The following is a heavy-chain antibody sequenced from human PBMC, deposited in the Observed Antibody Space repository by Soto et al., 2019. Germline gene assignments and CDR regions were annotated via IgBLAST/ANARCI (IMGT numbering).Heavy chain of an antibody. J-gene: IGHJ4*02. D-gene: IGHD2-21*01. V-gene: IGHV1-69*01. CDR2: IIPIFGTT. Sequence: VQLVQSGAEVKKPGSSVKVSCKASGGTFSNYPFIWVRQAPGQGLDWMGGIIPIFGTTDYGQRFQGRVKITADESKNTAYMELSSLRSDDTAVYYCARGLYCGGGCYSHFEYWGQGTLVTVYS. CDR1: GGTFSNYP. CDR3: ARGLYCGGGCYSHFEY.